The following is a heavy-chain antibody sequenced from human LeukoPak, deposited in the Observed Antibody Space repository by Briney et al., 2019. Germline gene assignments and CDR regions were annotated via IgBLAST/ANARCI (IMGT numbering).Heavy chain of an antibody. J-gene: IGHJ6*03. CDR1: GGSISSGSYY. CDR3: ARDHRDYYYYYYMDV. CDR2: IYTSGST. Sequence: SETLSLTCTVSGGSISSGSYYWSWIRQPAGKGLEWIGRIYTSGSTNYNPSLKSRVTISVDTSKNQFSLKLSSVTAADTAVYYCARDHRDYYYYYYMDVWGKGTTATVSS. V-gene: IGHV4-61*02.